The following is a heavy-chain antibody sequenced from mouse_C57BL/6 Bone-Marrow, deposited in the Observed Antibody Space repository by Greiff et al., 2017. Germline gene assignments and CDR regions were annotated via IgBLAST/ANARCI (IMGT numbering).Heavy chain of an antibody. Sequence: VKQSHGKSLEWIGDINPNNGGTSYNQKLKGKATLTVDKSSSTAYMELRSLTSEDSAVYYCARDYYGSSWCFDYWGQGTILTVSS. J-gene: IGHJ2*01. CDR3: ARDYYGSSWCFDY. V-gene: IGHV1-26*01. CDR2: INPNNGGT. D-gene: IGHD1-1*01.